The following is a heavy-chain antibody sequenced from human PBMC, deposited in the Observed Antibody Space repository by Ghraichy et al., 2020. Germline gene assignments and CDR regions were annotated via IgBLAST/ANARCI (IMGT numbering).Heavy chain of an antibody. V-gene: IGHV1-2*06. CDR2: INPNSGGT. CDR1: GYTFTGYY. Sequence: ASVKVSCKASGYTFTGYYMHWVRQAPGQGLEWMGRINPNSGGTNYAQKFQGRVTMTRDTSISTAYMELSRLRSDDTAVYYCARDLTELPRGNWFDPWGQGTLVTVSS. D-gene: IGHD1-26*01. CDR3: ARDLTELPRGNWFDP. J-gene: IGHJ5*02.